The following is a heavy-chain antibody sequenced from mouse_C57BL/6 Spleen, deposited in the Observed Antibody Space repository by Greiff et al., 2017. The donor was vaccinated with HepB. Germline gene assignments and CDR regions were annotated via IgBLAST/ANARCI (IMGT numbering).Heavy chain of an antibody. J-gene: IGHJ2*01. V-gene: IGHV1-62-2*01. CDR3: ARHEAGYSKRAYFDY. Sequence: QVHVKQSGAELVKPGASVKLSCKASGYTFTEYTIHWVKQRSGQGLEWIGWFYPGSGSIKYNEKFKDKATLTADKSSSTVYMELSRLTSEDSAVYFCARHEAGYSKRAYFDYWGQGTTLTVSS. D-gene: IGHD2-5*01. CDR2: FYPGSGSI. CDR1: GYTFTEYT.